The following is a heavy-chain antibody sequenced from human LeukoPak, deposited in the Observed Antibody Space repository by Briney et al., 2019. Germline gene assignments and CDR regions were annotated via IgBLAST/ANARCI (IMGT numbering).Heavy chain of an antibody. CDR1: GGSISSGSYY. CDR3: ARSCSSTSCYSYYYGMDV. V-gene: IGHV4-61*02. CDR2: IYTSGST. J-gene: IGHJ6*02. Sequence: SETLSLTCTVSGGSISSGSYYWSWIRQPAGKGLEWIGRIYTSGSTNYNPSLTSRVTISVDTSKNQFSLKLSSVTAADTAVYYCARSCSSTSCYSYYYGMDVWGQGTTVTVSS. D-gene: IGHD2-2*02.